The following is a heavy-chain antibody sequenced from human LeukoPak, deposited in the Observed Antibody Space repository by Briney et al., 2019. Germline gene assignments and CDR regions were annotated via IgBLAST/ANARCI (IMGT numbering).Heavy chain of an antibody. CDR1: GGSFSGYY. V-gene: IGHV4-34*01. CDR3: ARGQGRWLQLGAFDI. CDR2: TNHSGST. Sequence: SETLSLTCAVYGGSFSGYYWSWIRQPPGKGLEWIGETNHSGSTNYNPSLKSRVTISVDMSKNQFSLKLSSVTAADTAVYYCARGQGRWLQLGAFDIWGQGTMVTVSS. D-gene: IGHD5-24*01. J-gene: IGHJ3*02.